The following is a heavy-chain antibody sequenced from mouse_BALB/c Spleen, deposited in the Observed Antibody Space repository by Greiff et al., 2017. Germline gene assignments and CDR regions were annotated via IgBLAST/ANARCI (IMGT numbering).Heavy chain of an antibody. V-gene: IGHV1-63*02. D-gene: IGHD2-1*01. CDR2: IYPGGGYT. Sequence: QVQLKQSGAELVRPGTSVKISCKASGYTFTNYWLGWVKQRPGHGLEWIGDIYPGGGYTNYNEKFKGKATLTADTSSSTAYMQLSSLTSEDSAVYFCSRADYGNSYYFDYRGQGTTLTVSS. J-gene: IGHJ2*01. CDR1: GYTFTNYW. CDR3: SRADYGNSYYFDY.